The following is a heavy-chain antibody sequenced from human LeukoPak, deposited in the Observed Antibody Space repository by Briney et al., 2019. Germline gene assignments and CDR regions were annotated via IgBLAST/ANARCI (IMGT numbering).Heavy chain of an antibody. CDR2: IIPIFGTA. CDR1: GGTFSSYA. D-gene: IGHD3-3*01. CDR3: ARVVSAVLRFLEWSAPFDP. J-gene: IGHJ5*02. Sequence: SVKVSCKASGGTFSSYAISWVRQAPGQGLEWMGGIIPIFGTANYAQKFQGRVTITADESTSTVYMELSSLRSEDTAVYYCARVVSAVLRFLEWSAPFDPWGQGTLVTVSS. V-gene: IGHV1-69*13.